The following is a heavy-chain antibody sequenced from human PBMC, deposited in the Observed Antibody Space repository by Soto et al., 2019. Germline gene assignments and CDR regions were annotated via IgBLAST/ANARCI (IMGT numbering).Heavy chain of an antibody. Sequence: PSETLSLTCAVYDGSFSGYLWSWIRQPPGKGLEWIGEINHTGGTNYNPSLKSRVTISVDMSKNQFSLKLNSVTAADTAAYFCARGPYFYYYMDVWDKGTTVTVSS. CDR2: INHTGGT. CDR3: ARGPYFYYYMDV. V-gene: IGHV4-34*01. J-gene: IGHJ6*03. CDR1: DGSFSGYL.